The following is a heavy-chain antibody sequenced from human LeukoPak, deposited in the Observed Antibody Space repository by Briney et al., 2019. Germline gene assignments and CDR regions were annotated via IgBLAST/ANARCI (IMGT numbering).Heavy chain of an antibody. CDR3: ARDVRVRSYYYDSSGYNAQGAFDI. CDR2: ISSSGSTI. CDR1: GFTSSDYY. D-gene: IGHD3-22*01. Sequence: GGSLRLSCAASGFTSSDYYMSWIRQAPGKGLEWVSYISSSGSTIYYADSVEGRFTISRDNAKNSLYLQMNSLRAEDTAVYYCARDVRVRSYYYDSSGYNAQGAFDIWGQGTMVTVSS. V-gene: IGHV3-11*04. J-gene: IGHJ3*02.